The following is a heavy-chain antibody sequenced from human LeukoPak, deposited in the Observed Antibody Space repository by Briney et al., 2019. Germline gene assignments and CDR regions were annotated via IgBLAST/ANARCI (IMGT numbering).Heavy chain of an antibody. CDR2: ISAYNGNT. CDR3: ARDRGKLITKVRGNYGMDV. D-gene: IGHD3-10*01. CDR1: GSTVTSYG. V-gene: IGHV1-18*04. Sequence: ASVEASCKASGSTVTSYGIIWVRQAPGLGLGWMGWISAYNGNTNYAQKLQRRVTMTTDTSTSTAYMELRRLRSEDTAVYYCARDRGKLITKVRGNYGMDVWGKGTTVTVS. J-gene: IGHJ6*04.